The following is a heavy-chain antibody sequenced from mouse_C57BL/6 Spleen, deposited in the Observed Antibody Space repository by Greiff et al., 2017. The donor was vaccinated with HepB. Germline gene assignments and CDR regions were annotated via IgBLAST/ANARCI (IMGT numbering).Heavy chain of an antibody. CDR2: IRLKSDNYAT. V-gene: IGHV6-3*01. CDR3: TGPEAWFAY. Sequence: EVKLVESGGGLVQPGGSMKLSCVASGFTFSNYWMNWVRQSPEKGLEWVAQIRLKSDNYATHYAESVKGRFTISRDDSKSSVYLQMNNLRAEDTGIYYCTGPEAWFAYWGQGTLVTVSA. J-gene: IGHJ3*01. CDR1: GFTFSNYW.